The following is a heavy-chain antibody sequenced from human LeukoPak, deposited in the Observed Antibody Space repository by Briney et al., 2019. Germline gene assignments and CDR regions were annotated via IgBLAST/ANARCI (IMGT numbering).Heavy chain of an antibody. J-gene: IGHJ4*02. CDR3: AREKENSLYYGSGSYPFDY. Sequence: GGSLRLSCAASGFTFSSYSMNWVRQAPGKGLEWVSSISSSSSYIYYADSVKGRFTISRDNAKNSLYLQMNSLRAEDTAVYYCAREKENSLYYGSGSYPFDYWGQGTLVTVSS. D-gene: IGHD3-10*01. V-gene: IGHV3-21*01. CDR2: ISSSSSYI. CDR1: GFTFSSYS.